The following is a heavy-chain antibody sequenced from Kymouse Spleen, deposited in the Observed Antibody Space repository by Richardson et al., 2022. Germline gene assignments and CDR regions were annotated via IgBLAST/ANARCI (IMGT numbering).Heavy chain of an antibody. CDR3: ARDRGLELPYNWFDP. Sequence: QVQLVESGGGVVQPGRSLRLSCAASGFTFSSYGMHWVRQAPGKGLEWVAVIWYDGSNKYYADSVKGRFTISRDNSKNTLYLQMNSLRAEDTAVYYCARDRGLELPYNWFDPWGQGTLVTVSS. CDR1: GFTFSSYG. J-gene: IGHJ5*02. D-gene: IGHD1-7*01. V-gene: IGHV3-33*01. CDR2: IWYDGSNK.